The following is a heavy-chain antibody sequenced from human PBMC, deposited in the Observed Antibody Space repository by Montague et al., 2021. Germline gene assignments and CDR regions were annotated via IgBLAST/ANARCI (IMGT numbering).Heavy chain of an antibody. CDR2: MFYGGAT. Sequence: SETLSLTCTVSSGSIFHAHWSWVRQPPGKGLEWLGSMFYGGATSNNPSLKSRVTISLDTSKNQFSLNLSSVTAADTAVYYCARDTTTDGFDIWGQGTMVTVSS. CDR1: SGSIFHAH. J-gene: IGHJ3*02. D-gene: IGHD1-1*01. V-gene: IGHV4-59*01. CDR3: ARDTTTDGFDI.